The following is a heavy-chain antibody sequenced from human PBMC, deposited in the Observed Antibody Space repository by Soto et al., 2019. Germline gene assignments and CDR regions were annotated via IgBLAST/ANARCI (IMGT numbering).Heavy chain of an antibody. V-gene: IGHV3-23*01. CDR3: ARDKSPILRYFDWLPLDY. J-gene: IGHJ4*02. Sequence: PGGSLRLSCAASGFTFSSYAMSWVRQAPGKGLEWVSAISGSGGSTYYGDSVKGRFTISRDNSKNTLYLQMNSLRAEDTAVYFCARDKSPILRYFDWLPLDYWGQGTRVTVSS. CDR1: GFTFSSYA. CDR2: ISGSGGST. D-gene: IGHD3-9*01.